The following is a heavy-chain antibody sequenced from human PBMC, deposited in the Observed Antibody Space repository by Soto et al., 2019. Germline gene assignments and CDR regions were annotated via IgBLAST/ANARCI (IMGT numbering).Heavy chain of an antibody. CDR2: IYYSGST. V-gene: IGHV4-39*01. J-gene: IGHJ5*02. D-gene: IGHD3-10*01. CDR1: GGSISSSSYY. Sequence: QLQLQESGPGLVKLSETLSLTCTVSGGSISSSSYYWAWIRQPPGKGLEWIGSIYYSGSTFYNPSLKSRVTISVDTSKNQFSLKLSSVTAADTAVYYCVRLLGFREPGGGPIDPWGQGTLVTVSS. CDR3: VRLLGFREPGGGPIDP.